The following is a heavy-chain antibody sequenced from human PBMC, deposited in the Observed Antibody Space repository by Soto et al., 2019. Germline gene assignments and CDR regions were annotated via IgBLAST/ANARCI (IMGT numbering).Heavy chain of an antibody. J-gene: IGHJ6*02. CDR1: GFTFSSYA. D-gene: IGHD2-2*01. V-gene: IGHV3-23*01. CDR3: ATLDPGLLFGPRGYNYYYGMDV. Sequence: QPGGSLRLSCAASGFTFSSYAMSWVRQAPGKGLEWVSAISGSGGSTYYADSVKGRFTISRDNSKNTLYLQMNSLRAEDTAVYYCATLDPGLLFGPRGYNYYYGMDVWGQGTTVTVSS. CDR2: ISGSGGST.